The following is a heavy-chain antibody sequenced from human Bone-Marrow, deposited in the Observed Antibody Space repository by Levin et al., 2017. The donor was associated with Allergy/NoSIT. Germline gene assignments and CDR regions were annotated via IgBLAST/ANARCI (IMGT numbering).Heavy chain of an antibody. CDR2: IKSKTDGGTT. Sequence: GESLKISCAASGFTFSNAWMSWVRQAPGKGLEWVGRIKSKTDGGTTDYAAPVKGRFTISRDDSKNTLYLQMNSLKTEDTAVYYCTTGALGGATPDYWGQGTLVTVSS. V-gene: IGHV3-15*01. CDR3: TTGALGGATPDY. CDR1: GFTFSNAW. J-gene: IGHJ4*02. D-gene: IGHD1-26*01.